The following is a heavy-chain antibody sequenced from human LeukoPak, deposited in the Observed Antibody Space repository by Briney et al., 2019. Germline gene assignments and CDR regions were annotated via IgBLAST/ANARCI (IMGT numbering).Heavy chain of an antibody. Sequence: SETLSLTCTVSGGSISSYYWSWIRQPPGKGLEWIGYIYYSGSTNYNPSLKSRVTISVDTSKNQFSLKLSSVTAADTAVYYCARDRRGLADCGGDCYWFDPWGQGTLVTVSS. J-gene: IGHJ5*02. CDR3: ARDRRGLADCGGDCYWFDP. CDR2: IYYSGST. CDR1: GGSISSYY. V-gene: IGHV4-59*01. D-gene: IGHD2-21*02.